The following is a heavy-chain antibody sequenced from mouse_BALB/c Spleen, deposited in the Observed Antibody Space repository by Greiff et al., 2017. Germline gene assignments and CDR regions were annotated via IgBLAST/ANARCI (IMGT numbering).Heavy chain of an antibody. CDR1: GFTFSSFG. V-gene: IGHV5-17*02. J-gene: IGHJ4*01. CDR2: ISSGSSTI. Sequence: DVQLVESGGGLVQPGGSRKLSCAASGFTFSSFGMHWVRQAPEKGLEWVAYISSGSSTIYYADTVKGRFTISRDNPKNTLYLQMTSLRSEDTAMYYCARKEYAMDYWGQGTSVTVSS. CDR3: ARKEYAMDY.